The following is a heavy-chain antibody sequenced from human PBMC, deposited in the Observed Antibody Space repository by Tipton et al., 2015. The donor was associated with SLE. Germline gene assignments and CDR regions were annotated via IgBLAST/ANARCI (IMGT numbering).Heavy chain of an antibody. CDR3: AKVFKSGGFDY. Sequence: SLRLSCAASGFTVSSNYMNWVRQAPGKGLEWVSIVYSDGSTNYADFVKGRFTISRDNSRNTLYLQMSSLRAEDTAVYYCAKVFKSGGFDYWGQGTLVTVSS. CDR1: GFTVSSNY. V-gene: IGHV3-66*02. CDR2: VYSDGST. J-gene: IGHJ4*02. D-gene: IGHD1-1*01.